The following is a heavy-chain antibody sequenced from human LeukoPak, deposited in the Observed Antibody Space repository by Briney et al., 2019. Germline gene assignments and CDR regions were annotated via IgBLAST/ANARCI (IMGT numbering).Heavy chain of an antibody. CDR3: ARDSPIKQQLVEPY. CDR2: ISAYNGNT. CDR1: GYTFTSYG. V-gene: IGHV1-18*01. D-gene: IGHD6-13*01. Sequence: APQRISCTASGYTFTSYGISWVRQAPGQGLEWMGWISAYNGNTNYAQQLQGRVTMTTDTSTSTAYMELRSLRSDDTAVYYCARDSPIKQQLVEPYWGQGTLVTVSS. J-gene: IGHJ4*02.